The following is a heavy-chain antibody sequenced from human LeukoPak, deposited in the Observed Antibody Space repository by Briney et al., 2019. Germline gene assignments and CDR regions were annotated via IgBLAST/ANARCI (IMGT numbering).Heavy chain of an antibody. V-gene: IGHV4-4*02. CDR3: AINPGIAAAGTADY. CDR2: IYHSGST. Sequence: SETLSLTCAVSGGPISSSNWWSWVRQPPGKGLGWIGEIYHSGSTNYNPSLKSRVTISVDKSKNQFSLKVNSVTAADTAVYYCAINPGIAAAGTADYWGQGILVTVSS. J-gene: IGHJ4*02. CDR1: GGPISSSNW. D-gene: IGHD6-13*01.